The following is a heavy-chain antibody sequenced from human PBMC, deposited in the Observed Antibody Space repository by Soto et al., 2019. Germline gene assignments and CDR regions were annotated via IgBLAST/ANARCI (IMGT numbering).Heavy chain of an antibody. D-gene: IGHD3-3*01. CDR3: ASVTIFGVVPDAFDI. Sequence: GGSLRLSCAASGFTVSSNYISWVRQAPGKGLEWVSVIYSGGSTYYADSVKGRFTISRDNSKNTLYLQMNSLRAEDTAVYYCASVTIFGVVPDAFDIWGQGTMVTVSS. V-gene: IGHV3-53*01. J-gene: IGHJ3*02. CDR2: IYSGGST. CDR1: GFTVSSNY.